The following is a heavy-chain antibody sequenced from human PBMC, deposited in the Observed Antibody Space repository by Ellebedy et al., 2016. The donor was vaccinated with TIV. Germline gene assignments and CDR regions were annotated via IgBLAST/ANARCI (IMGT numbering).Heavy chain of an antibody. CDR3: GRGDWNFDL. V-gene: IGHV3-7*01. Sequence: GESLKISCAASGFTFSTYWMSWVRQAPGKGLEWVANIKQDVSEKYYVDSVKGRFTISRDNAKNPLYLQMNSLRAEDTAVYYCGRGDWNFDLWGRGTLVTVSS. CDR1: GFTFSTYW. CDR2: IKQDVSEK. J-gene: IGHJ2*01.